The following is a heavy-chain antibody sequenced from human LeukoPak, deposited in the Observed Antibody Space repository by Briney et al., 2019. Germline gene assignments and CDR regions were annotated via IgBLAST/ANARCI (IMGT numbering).Heavy chain of an antibody. V-gene: IGHV3-23*01. D-gene: IGHD1-26*01. Sequence: GGSLRLSCAASGSTFNNYAMNWVRQAPGKGLEWVSAISGSGGSTYYADSVKGRFTISRDNSKNTLYLQMNSLRAEDTAVYYCAKGPEELLPYYFDYWGQGTLVTVSS. J-gene: IGHJ4*02. CDR3: AKGPEELLPYYFDY. CDR1: GSTFNNYA. CDR2: ISGSGGST.